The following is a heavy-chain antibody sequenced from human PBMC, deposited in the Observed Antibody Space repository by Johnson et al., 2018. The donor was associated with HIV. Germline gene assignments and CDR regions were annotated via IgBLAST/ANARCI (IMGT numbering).Heavy chain of an antibody. J-gene: IGHJ3*02. CDR3: ARGGPYNSGSIEAVDI. CDR2: TSYDGINK. CDR1: GLTFSDFA. V-gene: IGHV3-30-3*01. D-gene: IGHD3-10*01. Sequence: QVQLVESGGGVVQPGKSLRLSCAASGLTFSDFAMHWVRQAPGKGLEWVAVTSYDGINKYYATSVKGRFTISRDNSKNTLYLQMNSLRAEDTAVYYCARGGPYNSGSIEAVDIWGQGTMVTVSS.